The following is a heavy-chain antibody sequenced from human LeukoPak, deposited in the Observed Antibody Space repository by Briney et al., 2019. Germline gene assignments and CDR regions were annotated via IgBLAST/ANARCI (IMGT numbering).Heavy chain of an antibody. CDR3: ARQGVGSTSPNNWFDP. D-gene: IGHD2-2*01. CDR2: IYYSGST. V-gene: IGHV4-39*01. Sequence: SETLSLTCTVSGGSISSSSYYWGWIRQPPGKGLEWIGSIYYSGSTYYNPSLKSRVTISVDTSKNQFSLKLSSVTAAATAVYYCARQGVGSTSPNNWFDPWGQGTLVTVSS. J-gene: IGHJ5*02. CDR1: GGSISSSSYY.